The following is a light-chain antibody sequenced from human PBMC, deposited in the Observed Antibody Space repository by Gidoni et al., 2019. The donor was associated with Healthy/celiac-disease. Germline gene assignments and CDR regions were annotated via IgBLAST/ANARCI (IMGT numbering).Light chain of an antibody. CDR3: QQYGSSPLFT. J-gene: IGKJ3*01. CDR2: CAS. V-gene: IGKV3-20*01. Sequence: IVLTQSPGTLSLSPGERATLSCRASQSVSSSYLAWYQQKPGQAPRLLIYCASSRATGIPDRFSGSGSGTDFTLTISRLDPEDFAVYYCQQYGSSPLFTFGPGTKVDIK. CDR1: QSVSSSY.